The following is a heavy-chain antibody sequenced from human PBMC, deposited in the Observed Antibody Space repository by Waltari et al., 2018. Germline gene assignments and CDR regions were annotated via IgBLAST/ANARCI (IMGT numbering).Heavy chain of an antibody. J-gene: IGHJ4*02. CDR1: GLTFGDYA. CDR2: IRSKVYGGTR. D-gene: IGHD5-18*01. CDR3: TRPPRPSRTTMAFD. V-gene: IGHV3-49*03. Sequence: EVQLVESGGGLVQPGRSLRLSCTNSGLTFGDYAMSWFRQAQGKGLEWVGFIRSKVYGGTREYAASVKGRFTISRDDSKSIAYLQMNSLKTEDTAVYYCTRPPRPSRTTMAFDWGQGTLVTVSS.